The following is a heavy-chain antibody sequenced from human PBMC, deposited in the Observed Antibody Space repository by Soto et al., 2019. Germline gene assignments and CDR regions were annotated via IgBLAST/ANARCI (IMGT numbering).Heavy chain of an antibody. CDR2: ISGGGGST. CDR1: GFTFSSYA. V-gene: IGHV3-23*01. D-gene: IGHD3-9*01. CDR3: AKGGALTGFYFDY. J-gene: IGHJ4*02. Sequence: GSLRLSCAASGFTFSSYAMSWVRQAPGKGLEWVSAISGGGGSTYYADSVKGRFTISRDNSKNTLYLQMNSLRAEDTAVYYCAKGGALTGFYFDYWGQGTLVTVSS.